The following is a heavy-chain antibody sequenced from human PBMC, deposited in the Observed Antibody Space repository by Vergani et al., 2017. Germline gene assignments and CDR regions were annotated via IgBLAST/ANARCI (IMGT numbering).Heavy chain of an antibody. CDR3: AKAVKGYCSSTSCYTGEDWFDP. V-gene: IGHV3-23*01. J-gene: IGHJ5*02. CDR2: ISGSGGST. Sequence: EVQLLESGGGLVQPGGSLRLSCAASGFTFSSYAMSWVRQAPGKGLEWVSAISGSGGSTYYAESVKGRFTISRDNSKNTLYLQMNSLRAEATAVYYCAKAVKGYCSSTSCYTGEDWFDPWGQGTLVTVSS. D-gene: IGHD2-2*02. CDR1: GFTFSSYA.